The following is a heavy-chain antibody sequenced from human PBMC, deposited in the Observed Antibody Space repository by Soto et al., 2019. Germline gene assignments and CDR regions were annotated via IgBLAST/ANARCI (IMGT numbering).Heavy chain of an antibody. D-gene: IGHD5-12*01. CDR2: ISNDGRKK. Sequence: QVHLVESGGCVVQPGRSLRLACAVSGFRFSDYGMHWVRQAPGKGLAWVAVISNDGRKKYYGDSVQGRFTISRDDSKSTVYVQMDSLKPEDTAVYYCAKTRRGYDMFFYGLDVWGQGTTVTVSS. J-gene: IGHJ6*02. CDR1: GFRFSDYG. CDR3: AKTRRGYDMFFYGLDV. V-gene: IGHV3-30*18.